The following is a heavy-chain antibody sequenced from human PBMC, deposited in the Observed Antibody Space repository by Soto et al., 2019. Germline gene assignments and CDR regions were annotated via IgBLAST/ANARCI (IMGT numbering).Heavy chain of an antibody. J-gene: IGHJ4*02. CDR3: ARAHPYYYDSPRSWQAFDY. D-gene: IGHD3-22*01. V-gene: IGHV4-30-4*02. Sequence: PSETLSLTCTVSGGSISSGDYYWSWIRQPPGKGLEWIGYIYYSGSTYYNPSLKSRVTISVDTSKNQFSLKLSSLRSEDTAVYYCARAHPYYYDSPRSWQAFDYWGQGTLVTVSS. CDR1: GGSISSGDYY. CDR2: IYYSGST.